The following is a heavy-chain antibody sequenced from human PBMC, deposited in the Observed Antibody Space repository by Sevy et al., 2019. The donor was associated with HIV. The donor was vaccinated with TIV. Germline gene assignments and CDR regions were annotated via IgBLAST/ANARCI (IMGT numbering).Heavy chain of an antibody. V-gene: IGHV3-30*18. CDR1: GFTFSSYG. CDR2: ISYDGSNK. D-gene: IGHD2-2*01. CDR3: AKELGYCSSTSCYDYYGMDV. Sequence: GGSLRLSCAASGFTFSSYGMHWVRQAPGKGLKWVAFISYDGSNKYYVDSVKGRFTISRDNSKNTLYLQMNSLRAEDTAVYYCAKELGYCSSTSCYDYYGMDVWGQGTTVTVSS. J-gene: IGHJ6*02.